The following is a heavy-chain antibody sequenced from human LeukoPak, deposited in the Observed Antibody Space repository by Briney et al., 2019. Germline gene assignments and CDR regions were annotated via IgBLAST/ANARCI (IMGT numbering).Heavy chain of an antibody. CDR2: MNPNSGNT. Sequence: GASVKVSCKASGYTFTSYDIDWVRQATGHGLEWMGWMNPNSGNTGYAQKFQGRVTMTRNTSISTAYMELSGLGSEDTAVYYCARAPIVGASVTDYWGQGTLVTVSS. D-gene: IGHD1-26*01. CDR3: ARAPIVGASVTDY. J-gene: IGHJ4*02. CDR1: GYTFTSYD. V-gene: IGHV1-8*01.